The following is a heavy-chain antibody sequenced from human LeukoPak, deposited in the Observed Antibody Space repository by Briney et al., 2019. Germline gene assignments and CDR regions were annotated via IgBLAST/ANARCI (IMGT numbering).Heavy chain of an antibody. J-gene: IGHJ4*02. V-gene: IGHV1-18*01. D-gene: IGHD3-22*01. CDR3: ARDDDSSGYTFDY. CDR2: ISAYSGNT. Sequence: ASVKVSCKASGYTFTSYSISWVRQAPGQGLEWMGWISAYSGNTNYAQKVQGRVTMTRDMSTSTVYMELSSLRSEDTAVYYCARDDDSSGYTFDYWGQGTLVTVSS. CDR1: GYTFTSYS.